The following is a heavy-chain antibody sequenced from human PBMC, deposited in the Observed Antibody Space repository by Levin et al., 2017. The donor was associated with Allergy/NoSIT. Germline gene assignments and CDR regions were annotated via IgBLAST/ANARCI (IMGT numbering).Heavy chain of an antibody. V-gene: IGHV3-64*01. CDR3: VRDLEVPILGVVDYGMDV. CDR2: ISSNGGST. J-gene: IGHJ6*02. CDR1: GFTLHNYA. Sequence: GGSLRLSCAASGFTLHNYAMYWVRQAPGKGLEYISAISSNGGSTYYANSVKGRFTISRDNSQNTLHLQMGSLRVEDMAVYYCVRDLEVPILGVVDYGMDVWGQGTTVTVSS. D-gene: IGHD3-3*01.